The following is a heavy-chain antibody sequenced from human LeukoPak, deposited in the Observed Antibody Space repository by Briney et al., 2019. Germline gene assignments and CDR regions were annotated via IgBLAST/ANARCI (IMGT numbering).Heavy chain of an antibody. CDR1: GGSISSYY. J-gene: IGHJ5*02. CDR3: AMGRAYSSSWLSWFDP. Sequence: PSETLSLTCTVSGGSISSYYWSWIRQPAGKGLEWIGRIYTSGSTNYNPSLESRVTMSVDTSKNQFSLKLSSVTAADTAVYYCAMGRAYSSSWLSWFDPWGQGTLVTVSS. D-gene: IGHD6-13*01. V-gene: IGHV4-4*07. CDR2: IYTSGST.